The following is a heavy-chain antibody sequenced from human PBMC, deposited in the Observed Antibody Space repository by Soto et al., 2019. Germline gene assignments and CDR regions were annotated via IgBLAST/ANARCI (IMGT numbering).Heavy chain of an antibody. D-gene: IGHD3-10*01. CDR3: AKDKGGYYGSGSYEFDY. CDR1: GFTFSCYA. CDR2: ISGSGGST. J-gene: IGHJ4*02. Sequence: GGSLRLSCAASGFTFSCYAMSWVRQAPGKGLEWVSTISGSGGSTYYADSVKGRFTISRDNSKNTLYLQMNSLRAEDTAVYYCAKDKGGYYGSGSYEFDYWGQGTLVTVS. V-gene: IGHV3-23*01.